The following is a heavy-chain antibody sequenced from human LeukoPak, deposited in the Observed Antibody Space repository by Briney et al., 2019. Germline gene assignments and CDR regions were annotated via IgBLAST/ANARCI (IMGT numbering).Heavy chain of an antibody. CDR1: GGSISSTSYY. Sequence: PSETLSLTCSVSGGSISSTSYYWGWIRQPPGKGLEWIGNIYYSGSTYYNPSLKSRVTISVDTSKNQFSLKLSSVTAADTAVYYCARLGPSYYGSGSYWSFDYWGQGTLVTVSS. CDR2: IYYSGST. CDR3: ARLGPSYYGSGSYWSFDY. J-gene: IGHJ4*02. V-gene: IGHV4-39*07. D-gene: IGHD3-10*01.